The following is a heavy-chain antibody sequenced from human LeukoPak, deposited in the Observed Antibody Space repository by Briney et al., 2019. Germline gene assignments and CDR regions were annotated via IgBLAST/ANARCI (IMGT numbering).Heavy chain of an antibody. V-gene: IGHV4-59*11. J-gene: IGHJ4*02. CDR3: ARVTVTRFDY. D-gene: IGHD4-17*01. CDR1: GVSISTHY. CDR2: IYHNGIT. Sequence: KPSETLSLTCNVSGVSISTHYWSWIRQSPGKGLEWIGYIYHNGITNYNPSLKSRVTISVDTSKNQFSLKLSSVTAADTAVYYCARVTVTRFDYWGQGTLVTVSS.